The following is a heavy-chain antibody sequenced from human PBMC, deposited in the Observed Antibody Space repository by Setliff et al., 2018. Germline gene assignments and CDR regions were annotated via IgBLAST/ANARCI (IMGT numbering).Heavy chain of an antibody. Sequence: ETLSLTCTVSGGSISSHYWSWIRQPPGKGLEWIGSIYYSGSTNYNPSLKSRVTISVDTSKNQFSLKLSSVTAADTAVYYCARGGVDTAMVYYFDYRGQGTLVTVSS. D-gene: IGHD5-18*01. CDR3: ARGGVDTAMVYYFDY. J-gene: IGHJ4*02. CDR1: GGSISSHY. CDR2: IYYSGST. V-gene: IGHV4-59*11.